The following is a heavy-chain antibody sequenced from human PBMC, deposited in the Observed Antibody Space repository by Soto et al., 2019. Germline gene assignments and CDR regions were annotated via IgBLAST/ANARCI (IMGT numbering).Heavy chain of an antibody. CDR3: ARGGRPFKTSVTYSFDF. V-gene: IGHV1-3*04. Sequence: ASVKVSCKASGYNFNTYAMHWVRQAPGQRLEWMGWMNTGDVNAKYSQRFQGRVTFTKDTSANTAYMELRSLTSEDTAVYYCARGGRPFKTSVTYSFDFWGQGTLVTVSS. CDR2: MNTGDVNA. D-gene: IGHD4-17*01. J-gene: IGHJ4*02. CDR1: GYNFNTYA.